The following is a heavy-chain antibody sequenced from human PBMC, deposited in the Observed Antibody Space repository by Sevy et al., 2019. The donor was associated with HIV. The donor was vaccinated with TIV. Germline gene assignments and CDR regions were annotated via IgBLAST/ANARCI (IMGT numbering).Heavy chain of an antibody. D-gene: IGHD4-17*01. V-gene: IGHV3-21*01. CDR3: ARGAGDPVGALDI. CDR1: GFTINLYS. J-gene: IGHJ3*02. Sequence: GGSLRLSCAASGFTINLYSMNYVRQVPGRGLEWVSSISSTSSYLFYGASVKGRFTISRDNTKNSLYLQMNSLRAEDTAVYYCARGAGDPVGALDIWGQGTMVTVSS. CDR2: ISSTSSYL.